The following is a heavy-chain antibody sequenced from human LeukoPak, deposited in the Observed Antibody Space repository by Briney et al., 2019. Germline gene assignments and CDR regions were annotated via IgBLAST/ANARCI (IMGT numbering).Heavy chain of an antibody. V-gene: IGHV4-34*01. CDR2: INHSGST. D-gene: IGHD5-18*01. CDR3: ARDKYSYGWRPHHYYFDY. CDR1: GGSFSGYY. J-gene: IGHJ4*02. Sequence: SETLSLTCAVYGGSFSGYYWSWIRQPPGKGLEWIGEINHSGSTNYNPSLKSRVTISVDTSKNQFSLKLSSVTAADTAVYYCARDKYSYGWRPHHYYFDYWGQGTLVTVSS.